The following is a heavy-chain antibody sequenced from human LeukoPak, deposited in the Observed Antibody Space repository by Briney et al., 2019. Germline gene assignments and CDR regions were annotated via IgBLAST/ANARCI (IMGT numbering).Heavy chain of an antibody. CDR1: GGSFSGYY. Sequence: SETLSLTCAVYGGSFSGYYWSWIRQPPGKGLEWIGEINHSGSTNCNPSLKSRVTISVDTSKNQFSLKLSSVTAADTAVYYCARAHNWNYDKPFDYWGQGTLVTVSS. CDR2: INHSGST. V-gene: IGHV4-34*01. D-gene: IGHD1-7*01. CDR3: ARAHNWNYDKPFDY. J-gene: IGHJ4*02.